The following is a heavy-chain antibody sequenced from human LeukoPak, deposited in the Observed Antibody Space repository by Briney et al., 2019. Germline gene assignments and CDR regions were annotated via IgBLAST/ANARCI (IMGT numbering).Heavy chain of an antibody. CDR3: ASTAKSSPYIY. J-gene: IGHJ4*02. CDR2: IYYSGST. D-gene: IGHD4-11*01. Sequence: SETLSLTCTVSGGSISSYYWSWIRQPPGKGLEWIGYIYYSGSTNYDPSLKKRGTISVDTSKKQFSLKLSSVTAADTAVYYWASTAKSSPYIYWGQGTLVTVSS. V-gene: IGHV4-59*01. CDR1: GGSISSYY.